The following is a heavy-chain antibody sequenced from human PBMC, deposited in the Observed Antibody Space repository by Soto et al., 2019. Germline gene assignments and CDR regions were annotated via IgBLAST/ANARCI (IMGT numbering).Heavy chain of an antibody. CDR2: ISYEGGLQ. Sequence: QAQLVESGGGVVQPGRSLRLSCAASGFTFSSYGMHWVRQAPGTGLEWVAVISYEGGLQQYADSVKARFTISRDNSKNMVLLQMNSLRAEDTAVYYCVSDRGYGHASVPYSWGQGTLVSVSS. V-gene: IGHV3-30*03. CDR1: GFTFSSYG. CDR3: VSDRGYGHASVPYS. J-gene: IGHJ4*02. D-gene: IGHD5-18*01.